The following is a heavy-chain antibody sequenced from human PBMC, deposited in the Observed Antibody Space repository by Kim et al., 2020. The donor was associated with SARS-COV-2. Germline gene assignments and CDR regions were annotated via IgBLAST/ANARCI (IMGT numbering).Heavy chain of an antibody. J-gene: IGHJ4*02. V-gene: IGHV1-46*01. D-gene: IGHD2-15*01. CDR2: T. Sequence: TSYAQKCQGRVTMTRDTATSTVYRELSSLRSEDTAVYYCARDGGAAPDYWGQGALVTVSS. CDR3: ARDGGAAPDY.